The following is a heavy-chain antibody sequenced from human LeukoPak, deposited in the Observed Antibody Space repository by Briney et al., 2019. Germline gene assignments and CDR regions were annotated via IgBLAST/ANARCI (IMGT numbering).Heavy chain of an antibody. D-gene: IGHD5-18*01. V-gene: IGHV1-46*01. J-gene: IGHJ4*02. CDR2: INPSGGST. CDR3: ARFRLGRGYSCGTYYFDY. CDR1: GYTFTSYY. Sequence: SVKVSCKPSGYTFTSYYMHWVRQAPGQGLEWMGIINPSGGSTSYAQKFQGRVTMTRDTSTSTVYMELSSLRSEDTAVYYCARFRLGRGYSCGTYYFDYWGQGTLVTVSS.